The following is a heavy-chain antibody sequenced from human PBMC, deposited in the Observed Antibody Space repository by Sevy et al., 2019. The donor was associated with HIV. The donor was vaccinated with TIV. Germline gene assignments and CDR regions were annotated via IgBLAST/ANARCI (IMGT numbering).Heavy chain of an antibody. CDR1: GYTFTGYY. CDR2: INPNSGGT. CDR3: ASDLRASITGTTQDY. V-gene: IGHV1-2*02. J-gene: IGHJ4*02. Sequence: ASVKVSCKASGYTFTGYYMHWVRQAPGQGLEWMGWINPNSGGTNYAQKFQGRVTMTRDTSISTAYMELSRLRSDDTAVYYCASDLRASITGTTQDYWGQGTLVTVSS. D-gene: IGHD1-7*01.